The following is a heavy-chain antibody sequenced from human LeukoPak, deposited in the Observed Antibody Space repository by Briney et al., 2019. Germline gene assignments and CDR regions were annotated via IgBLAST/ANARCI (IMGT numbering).Heavy chain of an antibody. CDR3: ARDLCSGGSCRYDY. CDR1: GYTFTSYG. J-gene: IGHJ4*02. D-gene: IGHD2-15*01. Sequence: ASVKVSCKASGYTFTSYGITWVRQAPGQGLEWMGWISAYNGHTKYAQKVQGRVTMTTDTSTSTAHMELRSLRSDDTAMYYCARDLCSGGSCRYDYWGQGTPVTVSS. CDR2: ISAYNGHT. V-gene: IGHV1-18*01.